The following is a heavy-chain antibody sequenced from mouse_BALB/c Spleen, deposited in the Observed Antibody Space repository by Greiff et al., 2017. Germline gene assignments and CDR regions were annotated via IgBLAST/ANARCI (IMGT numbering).Heavy chain of an antibody. CDR3: ARLNDGYYVWFAY. CDR2: INPSTGYT. CDR1: GYTFTSYW. D-gene: IGHD2-3*01. V-gene: IGHV1-7*01. Sequence: QVQLKESGAELAKPGASVKMSCKASGYTFTSYWMHWVKQRPGQGLEWIGYINPSTGYTEYNQKFKDKATLTADKSSSTAYMQLSSLTSEDSAVYYCARLNDGYYVWFAYWGQGTTLTVSS. J-gene: IGHJ2*01.